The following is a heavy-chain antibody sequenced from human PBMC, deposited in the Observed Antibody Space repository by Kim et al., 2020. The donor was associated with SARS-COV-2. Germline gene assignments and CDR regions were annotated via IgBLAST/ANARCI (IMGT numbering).Heavy chain of an antibody. Sequence: GGSLRLSCAASGFTLSTYWMHWVRQGPGQGLVWVSRINRDGTDITYADSVKGRFTISRDSARKTLYLQMNSLRAEDTAIYYCASASPEILTDYPIPNYSFYGMDVWGQGTTVTVSS. CDR3: ASASPEILTDYPIPNYSFYGMDV. J-gene: IGHJ6*02. V-gene: IGHV3-74*01. CDR2: INRDGTDI. D-gene: IGHD3-9*01. CDR1: GFTLSTYW.